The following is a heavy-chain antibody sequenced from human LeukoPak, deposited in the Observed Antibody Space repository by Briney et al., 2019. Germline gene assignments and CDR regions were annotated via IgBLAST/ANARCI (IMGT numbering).Heavy chain of an antibody. V-gene: IGHV1-18*01. CDR1: GFTFTSSA. Sequence: ASVKVSCKASGFTFTSSAMQWVRQARGQRLEWIGWISAYNGNTNYAQKLQGRVTMTTDTSTSTAYMELRSLRSDDTAVYYCARRMVGSGSYSDYWGQGTLVTVSS. D-gene: IGHD1-26*01. CDR3: ARRMVGSGSYSDY. J-gene: IGHJ4*02. CDR2: ISAYNGNT.